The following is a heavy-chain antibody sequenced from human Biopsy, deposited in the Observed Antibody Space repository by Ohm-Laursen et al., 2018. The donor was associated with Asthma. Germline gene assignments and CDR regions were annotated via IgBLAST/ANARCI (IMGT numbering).Heavy chain of an antibody. Sequence: SLRLSCSASGFTFSSYAMSWVRQAPGKGLEWVSSISPSGASTYYADSVKGRFTISRDNSKNTLYLQMSSLRADDTAVYYCAKARIHHFYDSSGYYQHDWGQGTLVTVSS. V-gene: IGHV3-23*01. J-gene: IGHJ4*02. CDR1: GFTFSSYA. CDR2: ISPSGAST. CDR3: AKARIHHFYDSSGYYQHD. D-gene: IGHD3-22*01.